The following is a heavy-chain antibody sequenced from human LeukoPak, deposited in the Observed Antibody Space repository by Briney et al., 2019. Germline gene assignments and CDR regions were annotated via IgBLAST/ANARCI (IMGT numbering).Heavy chain of an antibody. D-gene: IGHD1-26*01. Sequence: ASVKVSCKTSGYIFTNYAMNWVRQAPGQGLEWMGWINTNTGNPTYAQGFTGRFVFSLDTSVSTAYLQISSLKAEDTAVYYCARTRVPGSYSPKGPFDYWGQGTLVTVSS. V-gene: IGHV7-4-1*02. J-gene: IGHJ4*02. CDR1: GYIFTNYA. CDR3: ARTRVPGSYSPKGPFDY. CDR2: INTNTGNP.